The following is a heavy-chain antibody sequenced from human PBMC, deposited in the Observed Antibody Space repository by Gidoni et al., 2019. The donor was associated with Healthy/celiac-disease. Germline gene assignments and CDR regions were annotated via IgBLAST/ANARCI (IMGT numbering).Heavy chain of an antibody. D-gene: IGHD2-2*01. J-gene: IGHJ4*02. CDR1: GFSLSTSGVG. Sequence: QITLKESGPTLVNPTQTLTLTCTFSGFSLSTSGVGVGWIRQPPGKALEWLALIYWNDDKRYSPSLKSRLTITKDTSKNQVVLTMTNMDPVDTATYYCARDSTAWLFFDYWGQGTLVTVSS. CDR3: ARDSTAWLFFDY. V-gene: IGHV2-5*01. CDR2: IYWNDDK.